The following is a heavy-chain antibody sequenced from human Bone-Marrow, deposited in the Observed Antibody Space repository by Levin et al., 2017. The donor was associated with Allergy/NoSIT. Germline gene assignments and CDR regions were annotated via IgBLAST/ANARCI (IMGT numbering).Heavy chain of an antibody. D-gene: IGHD5-24*01. J-gene: IGHJ4*02. CDR2: MSPNTGYT. CDR1: GYAFSTYD. V-gene: IGHV1-8*01. CDR3: AIRTDGYNFDY. Sequence: GASVKVSCKASGYAFSTYDINWVRQVNGQGLEWMGWMSPNTGYTGYAEKFQVGVTMTRDASVSTAYMELSSLRSEDTAVYYCAIRTDGYNFDYWGQGTLVTVSS.